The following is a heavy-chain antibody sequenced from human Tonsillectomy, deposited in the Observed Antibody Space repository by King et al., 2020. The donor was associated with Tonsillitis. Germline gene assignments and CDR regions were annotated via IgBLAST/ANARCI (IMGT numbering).Heavy chain of an antibody. CDR1: GGSISSGDYY. V-gene: IGHV4-30-4*01. D-gene: IGHD5-24*01. CDR2: IYYSGST. CDR3: ARDRERVVERDYYYYGMDV. Sequence: HVQLQESGPGLVKPSQTLSLTCTVSGGSISSGDYYWSWIRQPPGKGLEWIGYIYYSGSTYYNPSLKSRVTISVDTSKNQFSLKLSSVTAADTAVYFCARDRERVVERDYYYYGMDVWGQGTTVTVSS. J-gene: IGHJ6*02.